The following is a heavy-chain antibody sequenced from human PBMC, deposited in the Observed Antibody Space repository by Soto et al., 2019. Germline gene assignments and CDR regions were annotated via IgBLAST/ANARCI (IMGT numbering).Heavy chain of an antibody. V-gene: IGHV3-21*01. CDR3: ARNCGGDCHDAFDI. J-gene: IGHJ3*02. D-gene: IGHD2-21*02. CDR1: GFTFSSYS. Sequence: GGSLRLSCXASGFTFSSYSMNWVRQAPGKGLEWVSSISSSSSYIYYADSVKGRFTISRDNAKNSLYLQMNSLRAEDTAVYYCARNCGGDCHDAFDIWGQGTMVTVSS. CDR2: ISSSSSYI.